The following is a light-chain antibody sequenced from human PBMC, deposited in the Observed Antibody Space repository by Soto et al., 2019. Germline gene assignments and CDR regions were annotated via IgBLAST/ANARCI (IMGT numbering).Light chain of an antibody. J-gene: IGLJ2*01. V-gene: IGLV2-14*01. CDR2: DVS. CDR3: SSYTSSSTLV. Sequence: QSALTQPASVSGSPGQSITISCTGTSSDVGGYNYVSWYQQHPGKAPKLMIYDVSNRTSGVSNRFSGSKSGNTASLTISGLHAEDEADYYCSSYTSSSTLVFGRGTKLTVL. CDR1: SSDVGGYNY.